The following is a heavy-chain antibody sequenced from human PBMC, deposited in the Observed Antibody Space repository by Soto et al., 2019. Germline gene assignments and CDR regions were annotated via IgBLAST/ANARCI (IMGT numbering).Heavy chain of an antibody. CDR2: IYYSGST. D-gene: IGHD3-10*01. Sequence: QVQLQESGPGLVKPSQTLSLTCTVSGGSISSGGYYWSWIRQHPGKGLEWIGYIYYSGSTYYNPSLKSRVTISVDTSKNQFSLKLSSVTAADTAGYYCARDSGFRPPAGMDVWGQGTTVTVSS. J-gene: IGHJ6*02. CDR3: ARDSGFRPPAGMDV. V-gene: IGHV4-31*03. CDR1: GGSISSGGYY.